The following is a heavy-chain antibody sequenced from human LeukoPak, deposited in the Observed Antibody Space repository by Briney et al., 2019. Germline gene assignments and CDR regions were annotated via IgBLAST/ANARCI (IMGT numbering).Heavy chain of an antibody. CDR2: INQDGSAT. D-gene: IGHD1-26*01. Sequence: PGESLRLSCAASGFTFTSSWMSWVRQAPGKGLEWVANINQDGSATNYVDSVKGRFTISRDNAKNSLYLQMNSLRVEDTAVYYCARGNSGTSYIEYYYGMDVWGQGTTATVSS. V-gene: IGHV3-7*05. CDR3: ARGNSGTSYIEYYYGMDV. CDR1: GFTFTSSW. J-gene: IGHJ6*02.